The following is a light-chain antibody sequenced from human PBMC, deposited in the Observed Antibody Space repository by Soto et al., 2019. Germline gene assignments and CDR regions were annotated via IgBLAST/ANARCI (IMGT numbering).Light chain of an antibody. V-gene: IGKV4-1*01. CDR3: QQYYSVPLT. CDR1: QIVLYSSNNKNY. Sequence: DIVMTQSPDSLAVSLGERATINCKSSQIVLYSSNNKNYLAWYQQKPGQPPKLLIYWASTRESGVPDRFSGSGSGTDFTLTISSLQAEDVAVYYCQQYYSVPLTFGGGTKVEI. CDR2: WAS. J-gene: IGKJ4*01.